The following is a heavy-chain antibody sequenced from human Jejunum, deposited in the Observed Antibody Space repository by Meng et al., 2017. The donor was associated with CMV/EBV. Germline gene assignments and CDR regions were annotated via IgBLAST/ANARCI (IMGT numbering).Heavy chain of an antibody. CDR3: ARPRGFCSDSNCYPDS. Sequence: YTFTSYAMTWVRQAPGQGLEWMGWINTDTRIPTYAQAFRGRFVFSLDTSVSTAYLQISSLEAADTAVYYCARPRGFCSDSNCYPDSWGQGTLVTVSS. V-gene: IGHV7-4-1*02. CDR2: INTDTRIP. CDR1: YTFTSYA. D-gene: IGHD2-15*01. J-gene: IGHJ5*01.